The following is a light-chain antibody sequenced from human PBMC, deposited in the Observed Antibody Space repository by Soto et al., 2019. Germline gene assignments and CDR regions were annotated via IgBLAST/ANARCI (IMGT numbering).Light chain of an antibody. CDR1: QSVSSY. CDR3: QQRSNWPFT. J-gene: IGKJ4*01. V-gene: IGKV3-11*01. Sequence: EIVLTQSPATLSLSPGERATLSCRASQSVSSYLAWYQQKVGQAPRLLIYDASNRATGIPARFSGSGSGTDFTLTISSLEPEDFAVYYCQQRSNWPFTFGGGTKGEIK. CDR2: DAS.